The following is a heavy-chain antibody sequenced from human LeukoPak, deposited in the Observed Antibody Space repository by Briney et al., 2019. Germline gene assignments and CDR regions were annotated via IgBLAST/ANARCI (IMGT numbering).Heavy chain of an antibody. CDR3: ARAGSSRFSVPYYFNY. V-gene: IGHV1-69*04. CDR2: IIPSLGTP. J-gene: IGHJ4*02. Sequence: GASVKVSCKASGDTFSNYAISWVRQAPGQGLEWVGRIIPSLGTPNYAQKFQGRVTITADRSTTTAYMELSSLRFEDTAVYYCARAGSSRFSVPYYFNYWGQGTPVTVSS. D-gene: IGHD6-13*01. CDR1: GDTFSNYA.